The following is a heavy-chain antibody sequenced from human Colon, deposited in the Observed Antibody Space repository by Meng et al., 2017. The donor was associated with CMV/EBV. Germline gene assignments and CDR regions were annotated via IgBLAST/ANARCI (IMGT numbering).Heavy chain of an antibody. CDR3: GRAGARGVPIDV. CDR2: IYSNGRI. J-gene: IGHJ1*01. Sequence: QVQLPGSGPGLVKPSETLALTCTVSGGSISGHYWTWIRRPAGEGLQWLGRIYSNGRIDENYSLRSRVTISVDTSKNQLSLRLTSVTAAGTAVYYCGRAGARGVPIDVWGPGTLVTVSS. V-gene: IGHV4-4*07. CDR1: GGSISGHY. D-gene: IGHD3-10*01.